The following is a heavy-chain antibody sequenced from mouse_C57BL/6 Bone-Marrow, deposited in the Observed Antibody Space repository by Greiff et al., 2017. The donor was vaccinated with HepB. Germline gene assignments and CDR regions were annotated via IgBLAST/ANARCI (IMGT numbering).Heavy chain of an antibody. V-gene: IGHV5-15*04. CDR3: ARRGGYYVAFDV. CDR2: ISNLAYSI. Sequence: EVKVEESGGGLVQPGGSLKLSCAASGFTFSDYGMAWVRQAPRKGPEWVAFISNLAYSIYYADTVTGRFTISRENAKNTLYLEMSSLRSEDTAMYYCARRGGYYVAFDVWGTGTTVTVSS. CDR1: GFTFSDYG. J-gene: IGHJ1*03. D-gene: IGHD2-3*01.